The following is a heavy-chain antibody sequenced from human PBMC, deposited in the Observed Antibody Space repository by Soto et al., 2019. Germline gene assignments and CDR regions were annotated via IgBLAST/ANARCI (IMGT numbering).Heavy chain of an antibody. CDR3: ARDVIAAAGYYYYYGMDV. V-gene: IGHV4-4*07. CDR1: GGSISSYY. CDR2: IYTSGST. J-gene: IGHJ6*02. D-gene: IGHD6-13*01. Sequence: PSETLSLTCTVSGGSISSYYWSWIRQPAGKGLEWIGRIYTSGSTNYNPSLKSRVTMSVDTSKNQFSLKLSSVTAADTAVYYCARDVIAAAGYYYYYGMDVWGQGTTVTVSS.